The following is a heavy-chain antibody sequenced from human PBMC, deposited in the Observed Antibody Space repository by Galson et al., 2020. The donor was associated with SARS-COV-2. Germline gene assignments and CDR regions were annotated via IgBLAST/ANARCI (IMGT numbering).Heavy chain of an antibody. D-gene: IGHD3-3*01. J-gene: IGHJ4*02. CDR2: ISSNGGST. V-gene: IGHV3-64D*06. Sequence: GGSLRLSCSASGFTFSSYAMHWVRQAPGKGLEYVSAISSNGGSTYYADSVKGRFTISRDNSKNTLYLQMSSLRAEDTAVYYCVKDEVSTIFGVVIVGVNYWGQGTLVTVSS. CDR1: GFTFSSYA. CDR3: VKDEVSTIFGVVIVGVNY.